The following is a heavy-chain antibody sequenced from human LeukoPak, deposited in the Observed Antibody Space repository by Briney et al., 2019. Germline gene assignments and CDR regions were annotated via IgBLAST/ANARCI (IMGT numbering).Heavy chain of an antibody. D-gene: IGHD2-2*02. CDR1: GFTFDDYA. V-gene: IGHV3-9*01. CDR2: ISWNSGSI. J-gene: IGHJ4*02. Sequence: GRSLRLSCAASGFTFDDYAMHWVRQAPGKGLEWVSGISWNSGSIGYADSVKGRFTISRDNAKNSLYLQMNSLRAEDTALYYCAKDIEGDVVVPAAIRGATTGFDYWGQGTLVTVSS. CDR3: AKDIEGDVVVPAAIRGATTGFDY.